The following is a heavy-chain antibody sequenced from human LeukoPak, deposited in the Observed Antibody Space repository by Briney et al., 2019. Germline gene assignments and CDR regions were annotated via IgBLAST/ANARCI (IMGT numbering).Heavy chain of an antibody. CDR3: AREGSGSYWGNDY. Sequence: SVKVSCKASGGTFSSYAISWVRQAPGQGLEWMGGIIPIFGTANYAQKFQGRVTITADESTSTAYTELSSLRSEDTAVYYCAREGSGSYWGNDYWGQGTLVTVSS. D-gene: IGHD1-26*01. CDR2: IIPIFGTA. V-gene: IGHV1-69*13. J-gene: IGHJ4*02. CDR1: GGTFSSYA.